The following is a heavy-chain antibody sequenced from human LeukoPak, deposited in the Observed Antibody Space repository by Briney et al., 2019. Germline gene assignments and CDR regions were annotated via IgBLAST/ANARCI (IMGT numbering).Heavy chain of an antibody. CDR1: GGSFSGYY. CDR3: VRRGRRFCGGGSCYRTSAFDI. V-gene: IGHV4-34*01. D-gene: IGHD2-15*01. CDR2: INHSGST. Sequence: SETLSLTCAVYGGSFSGYYWSWIRQPPGKGLEWIGEINHSGSTNYNPSLKSRVTISVDTSKNQFSLKLSSVTAADTAVYYCVRRGRRFCGGGSCYRTSAFDIWGQGTMVTVSS. J-gene: IGHJ3*02.